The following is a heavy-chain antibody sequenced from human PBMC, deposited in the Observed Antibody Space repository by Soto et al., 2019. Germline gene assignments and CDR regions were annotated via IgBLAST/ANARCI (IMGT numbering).Heavy chain of an antibody. CDR3: ARLYGSYIWAGNYFDS. J-gene: IGHJ4*02. D-gene: IGHD1-26*01. Sequence: QVQLQESGPGLVKPSQTLSLTCNVSGGSMNHGDYYWSWVRQSPEKGLEWIGYIYVTGTTYYNPSFKGRVTISVDRSRSRFSLRLTSVTAEDTAVYFCARLYGSYIWAGNYFDSWGQGSLVTVSS. CDR1: GGSMNHGDYY. V-gene: IGHV4-30-4*01. CDR2: IYVTGTT.